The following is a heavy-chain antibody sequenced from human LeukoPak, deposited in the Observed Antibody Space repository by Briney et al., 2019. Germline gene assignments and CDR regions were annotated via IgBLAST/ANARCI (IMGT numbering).Heavy chain of an antibody. CDR2: IYSGGST. J-gene: IGHJ6*02. V-gene: IGHV3-66*01. Sequence: GGSLRLSCAASGFTVSSNYMSWVRQAPGKGLEWVSVIYSGGSTYYADSVKGRFTISRDNSKNTLYLQMNSLRAEDTAVYYCAKAGAGIPLYYYGMDVWGQGTTVTVSS. CDR1: GFTVSSNY. CDR3: AKAGAGIPLYYYGMDV. D-gene: IGHD6-13*01.